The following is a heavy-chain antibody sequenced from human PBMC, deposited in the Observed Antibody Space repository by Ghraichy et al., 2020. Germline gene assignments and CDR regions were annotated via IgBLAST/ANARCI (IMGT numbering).Heavy chain of an antibody. Sequence: SVKVSCKASGYTFTGYYMHWVRQAPGQGLEWMGRINPNSGDTNYAQKFQGRVTMTRDTSISTAYMELSRLRSDDTAVYYCARDRDIVAAGTEFDYWGQGTLVTVSS. D-gene: IGHD6-13*01. CDR1: GYTFTGYY. V-gene: IGHV1-2*06. CDR2: INPNSGDT. J-gene: IGHJ4*02. CDR3: ARDRDIVAAGTEFDY.